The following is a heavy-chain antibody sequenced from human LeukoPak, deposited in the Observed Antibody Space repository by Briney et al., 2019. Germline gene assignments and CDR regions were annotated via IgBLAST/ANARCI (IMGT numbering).Heavy chain of an antibody. CDR2: IRYDGSNI. CDR3: AKDRNSPPHYHSFDS. V-gene: IGHV3-30*02. Sequence: PGGSLRLSCAASGFNLSSYGMHWVRQAPGKGPGWVAFIRYDGSNIYYVDSVKGRFTISRDDSKNTLYLQMNSLRAEDTAVYYCAKDRNSPPHYHSFDSWGQGTLVTVSS. J-gene: IGHJ4*02. D-gene: IGHD2/OR15-2a*01. CDR1: GFNLSSYG.